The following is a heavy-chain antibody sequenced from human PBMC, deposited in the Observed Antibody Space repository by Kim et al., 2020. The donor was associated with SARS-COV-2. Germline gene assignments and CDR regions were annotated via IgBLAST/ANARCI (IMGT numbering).Heavy chain of an antibody. V-gene: IGHV3-48*02. Sequence: GGSLRLSCAASGFTFSSYSMNWVRQAPGKGLEWVSYISSSSSTIYYADSVKGRFTISRDNAKNSLYLQMNSLRDEDTAVYYCAREGYYDSSGYVAFTFDSWGPGTLVTVSS. CDR1: GFTFSSYS. CDR3: AREGYYDSSGYVAFTFDS. J-gene: IGHJ4*02. CDR2: ISSSSSTI. D-gene: IGHD3-22*01.